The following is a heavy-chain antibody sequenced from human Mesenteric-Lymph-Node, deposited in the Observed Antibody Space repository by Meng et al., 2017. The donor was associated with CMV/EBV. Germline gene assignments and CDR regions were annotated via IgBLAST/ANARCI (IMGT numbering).Heavy chain of an antibody. D-gene: IGHD1-26*01. CDR1: GFSVSTNY. V-gene: IGHV3-53*01. CDR2: IRGDDST. Sequence: GESLKISCAASGFSVSTNYMTWVRPAPGKGLEWVSFIRGDDSTRYTDSVQGRFTISSDNSKNTLYLHMNSLKAEDTAVYYCARSGGSYPNDYWGQGTQVTVSS. J-gene: IGHJ4*02. CDR3: ARSGGSYPNDY.